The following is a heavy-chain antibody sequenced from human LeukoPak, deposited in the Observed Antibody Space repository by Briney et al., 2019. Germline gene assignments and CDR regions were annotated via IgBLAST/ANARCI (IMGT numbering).Heavy chain of an antibody. V-gene: IGHV4-59*01. J-gene: IGHJ1*01. CDR3: ARLKYYYDSSGYRAEYFQH. D-gene: IGHD3-22*01. CDR1: GGSISSYY. Sequence: SETLSLTCTVSGGSISSYYWSWIRQPPGKGLEWIGYIYYSGSTNYNPSLKSRVTISVYTAKNQFSLKLSSVTAADTAVYYCARLKYYYDSSGYRAEYFQHWGQGTLVTVSS. CDR2: IYYSGST.